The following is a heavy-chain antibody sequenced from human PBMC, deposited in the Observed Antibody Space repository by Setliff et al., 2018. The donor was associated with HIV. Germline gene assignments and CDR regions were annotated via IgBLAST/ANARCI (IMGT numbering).Heavy chain of an antibody. CDR3: ARHPDSGFYYSPLLNNWYFDL. J-gene: IGHJ2*01. Sequence: SETLSLTCIVSGASISTYSWSWIRQSPGKGLECIGYISTSGSTNYNPSLKSRVTISLDTSKNQFSLKLTSVTAADTAVYYCARHPDSGFYYSPLLNNWYFDLWCPGTLVTAPQ. V-gene: IGHV4-4*09. D-gene: IGHD3-22*01. CDR2: ISTSGST. CDR1: GASISTYS.